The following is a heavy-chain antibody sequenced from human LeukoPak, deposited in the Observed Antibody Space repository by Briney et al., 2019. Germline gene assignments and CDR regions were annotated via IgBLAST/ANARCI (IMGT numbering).Heavy chain of an antibody. J-gene: IGHJ4*02. Sequence: ASVKVSCKASGYTFTGYYMHWVRQAPGQGLEWKGRINPNSGGTNYAQKFQGRVTMTRDTSISTAYMEVSRLRYDDTAVYYCALGGDTAMDTSTFDYWGQGTLVTVSS. V-gene: IGHV1-2*06. CDR2: INPNSGGT. D-gene: IGHD5-18*01. CDR1: GYTFTGYY. CDR3: ALGGDTAMDTSTFDY.